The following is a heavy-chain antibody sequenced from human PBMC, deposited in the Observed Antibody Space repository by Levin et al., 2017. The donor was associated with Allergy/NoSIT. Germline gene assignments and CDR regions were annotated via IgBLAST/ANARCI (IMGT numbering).Heavy chain of an antibody. Sequence: GESLKISCKASGYTFTSYGISWVRQAPGQGLEWMGWISAYNGNTNYAQKLQGRVTMTTDTSTSTAYMELRSLRSDDTAVYYCARDRIKIFGVVQPIDYWGQGTLVTVSS. D-gene: IGHD3-3*01. CDR3: ARDRIKIFGVVQPIDY. V-gene: IGHV1-18*01. CDR1: GYTFTSYG. CDR2: ISAYNGNT. J-gene: IGHJ4*02.